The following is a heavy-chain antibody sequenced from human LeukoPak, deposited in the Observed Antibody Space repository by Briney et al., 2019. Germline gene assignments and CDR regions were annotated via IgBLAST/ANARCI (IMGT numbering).Heavy chain of an antibody. V-gene: IGHV1-46*01. CDR1: GYTFTSYY. D-gene: IGHD6-19*01. Sequence: ASVKVSCKASGYTFTSYYMHWVRQAPGQGLKWMGIINPSGGSTSYAQKFQGRVTMTRDTSTSTVYMELSSLRSEDTAVYYCARERIAVAGYYYYYGMDVWGQGTTVTVSS. CDR2: INPSGGST. CDR3: ARERIAVAGYYYYYGMDV. J-gene: IGHJ6*02.